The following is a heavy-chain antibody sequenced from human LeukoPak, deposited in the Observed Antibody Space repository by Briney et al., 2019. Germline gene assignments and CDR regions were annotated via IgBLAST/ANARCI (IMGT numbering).Heavy chain of an antibody. J-gene: IGHJ3*02. CDR3: ARGRSSSSRGDAFDI. Sequence: PSETLSLTCTVSGGSISSYYWSWIRQPPGKGLEWIGYIYYSGSTNYNPSLKSRVTISVDTSKNQFSLKLSSVTAADTAVYYCARGRSSSSRGDAFDIWGQGTMVTVSS. CDR1: GGSISSYY. V-gene: IGHV4-59*01. D-gene: IGHD6-13*01. CDR2: IYYSGST.